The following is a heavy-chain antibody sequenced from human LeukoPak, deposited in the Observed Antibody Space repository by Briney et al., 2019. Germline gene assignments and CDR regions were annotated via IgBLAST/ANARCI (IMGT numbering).Heavy chain of an antibody. V-gene: IGHV4-39*01. D-gene: IGHD2-15*01. CDR2: IYYSGST. CDR3: ARQCGTLGFDP. J-gene: IGHJ5*02. Sequence: SETLSLTCTVSGGSISSSSYYWGWIRQPPGKGLEWIGSIYYSGSTYYNPSLKSRVTISVDTSKNQFSLKLSSVTAADTAVYYCARQCGTLGFDPWGQGTLVTVSS. CDR1: GGSISSSSYY.